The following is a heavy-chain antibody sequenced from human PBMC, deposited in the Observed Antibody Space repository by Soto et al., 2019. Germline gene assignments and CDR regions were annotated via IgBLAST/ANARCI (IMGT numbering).Heavy chain of an antibody. J-gene: IGHJ5*02. CDR3: FRQNWFDP. CDR1: GFTFHTYA. Sequence: PGGSLRLSCSTSGFTFHTYAMHWVRQAPGKGLEYVSAITSNGGSTYYADSVKGRFTISRDNSKNTLYLQMSSLRVEDTAIYYSFRQNWFDPWGQGTLVTVSS. V-gene: IGHV3-64D*06. CDR2: ITSNGGST.